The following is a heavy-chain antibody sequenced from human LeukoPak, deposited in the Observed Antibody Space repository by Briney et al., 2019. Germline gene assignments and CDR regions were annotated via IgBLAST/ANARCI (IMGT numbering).Heavy chain of an antibody. CDR2: IYYSGST. D-gene: IGHD3-10*01. Sequence: PSETLSLTCTVSGGSISSYYWSWIRQPPGKGLEWIGYIYYSGSTNYNPSLKSQVTISVDTSKNQFSLKLSSVTAADTAVYYCARGFLSPFDYWGQGTLVTVSS. CDR1: GGSISSYY. J-gene: IGHJ4*02. CDR3: ARGFLSPFDY. V-gene: IGHV4-59*01.